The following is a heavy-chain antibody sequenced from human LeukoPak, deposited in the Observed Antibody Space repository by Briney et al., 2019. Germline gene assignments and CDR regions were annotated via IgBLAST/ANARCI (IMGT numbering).Heavy chain of an antibody. CDR1: GYTFTGYY. D-gene: IGHD4-17*01. V-gene: IGHV1-2*02. Sequence: ASVKVSCKASGYTFTGYYMHWVRQAPGQGLEWMGWINPNSGGTNYAQKFQGRVTMTRDTSISTAYMELSRLRSDDTAVYCCAKATVTTDPLDYWGQGTLVTVSS. J-gene: IGHJ4*02. CDR3: AKATVTTDPLDY. CDR2: INPNSGGT.